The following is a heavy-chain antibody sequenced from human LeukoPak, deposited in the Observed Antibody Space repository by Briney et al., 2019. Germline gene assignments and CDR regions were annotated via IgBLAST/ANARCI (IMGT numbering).Heavy chain of an antibody. V-gene: IGHV4-38-2*01. D-gene: IGHD3-3*01. CDR1: GYSVSSGYY. J-gene: IGHJ4*02. Sequence: SETLSFTCAVSGYSVSSGYYWGWIRQPPGKGLEWIGSIYHSGSTYYNPSLKSRVTISVDTSKNQFSLKLSSVTAADTAVYYCARTFWSGYYAPEFDYWGQGTLVTVSS. CDR2: IYHSGST. CDR3: ARTFWSGYYAPEFDY.